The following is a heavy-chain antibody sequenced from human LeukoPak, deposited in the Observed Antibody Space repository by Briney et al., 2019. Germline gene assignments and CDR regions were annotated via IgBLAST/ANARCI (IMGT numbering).Heavy chain of an antibody. CDR3: ASFSADFWSGYYTEYDY. D-gene: IGHD3-3*01. Sequence: GASVKVSCKASGGTFSSYTISWVRQAPGQGLEWMGRIIPILGIANYAQKFQGRVTITADESTSTAYMELSSLRSEDTAVYYCASFSADFWSGYYTEYDYWGQGTLVTVSS. J-gene: IGHJ4*02. CDR2: IIPILGIA. CDR1: GGTFSSYT. V-gene: IGHV1-69*02.